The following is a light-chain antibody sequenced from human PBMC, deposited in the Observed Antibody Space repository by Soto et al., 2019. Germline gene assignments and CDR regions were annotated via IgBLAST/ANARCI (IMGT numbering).Light chain of an antibody. CDR2: GAS. J-gene: IGKJ2*02. CDR1: QSVSSSY. V-gene: IGKV3-20*01. CDR3: QQYGSSPPWT. Sequence: EIVLTQSPGTLSLSPGERATLSCRASQSVSSSYLAWYQQKPGQAPRLLIYGASSRATGIPDRFSGSGSGTDFTLTISRLEPEDFAVYYCQQYGSSPPWTFGQGTQLEIK.